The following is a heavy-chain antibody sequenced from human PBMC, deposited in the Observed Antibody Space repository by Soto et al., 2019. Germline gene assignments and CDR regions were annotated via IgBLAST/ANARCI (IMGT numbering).Heavy chain of an antibody. CDR2: ISVYYGTA. V-gene: IGHV1-18*01. CDR3: ARESGSYYGPWDY. J-gene: IGHJ4*02. CDR1: GYTFTTYG. Sequence: ASVKVSCKASGYTFTTYGISWVRQAPGQGLEWMGWISVYYGTANYAQKLQGRVTMTTDTSTSTAYMELRSLRSEDTAVYYCARESGSYYGPWDYWGQGTLVTVSS. D-gene: IGHD1-26*01.